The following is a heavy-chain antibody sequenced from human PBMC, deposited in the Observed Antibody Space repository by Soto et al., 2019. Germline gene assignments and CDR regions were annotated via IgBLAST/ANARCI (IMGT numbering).Heavy chain of an antibody. CDR1: GFTFSNFA. V-gene: IGHV3-30-3*01. CDR3: ARDRSMVVVAPGY. D-gene: IGHD3-22*01. Sequence: GGSLRLSCAASGFTFSNFAMHWVRQAPGKGLEWVAVISYDGSNKYYSDSVEGRFTISRDNSKNTLYLQVNSLRIEDTAVYYCARDRSMVVVAPGYWGQGTLVTVS. J-gene: IGHJ4*02. CDR2: ISYDGSNK.